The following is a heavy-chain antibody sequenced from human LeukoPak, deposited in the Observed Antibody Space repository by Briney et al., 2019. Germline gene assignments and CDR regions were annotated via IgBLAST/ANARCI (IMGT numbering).Heavy chain of an antibody. Sequence: GGSLRLSCAASGFTFSSYSMNWVRQAPGKGLEWVSSISSSSSYIYYADSVKGRFTISRDNAKNSLYLQMNSPRAEDTAVYYCARDYYDSSGYYHWFDPWGQGTLVTVSS. CDR2: ISSSSSYI. D-gene: IGHD3-22*01. CDR1: GFTFSSYS. J-gene: IGHJ5*02. CDR3: ARDYYDSSGYYHWFDP. V-gene: IGHV3-21*01.